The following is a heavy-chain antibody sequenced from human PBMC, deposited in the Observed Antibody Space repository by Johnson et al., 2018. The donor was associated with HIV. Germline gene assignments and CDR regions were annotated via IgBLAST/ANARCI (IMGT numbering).Heavy chain of an antibody. V-gene: IGHV3-30*04. CDR3: ARAGWRQLVEDAFDI. CDR1: GFTFSSYA. J-gene: IGHJ3*02. Sequence: QVQLVESGGGVVQPGRSLRLSCAASGFTFSSYAMHWVRQAPGKGLEWVAVIWYDGSNKYYADSVKGRFTISRDNSKNTVYLQMNSLRAEDTAVYYCARAGWRQLVEDAFDIWGQGTMVTVSS. D-gene: IGHD6-13*01. CDR2: IWYDGSNK.